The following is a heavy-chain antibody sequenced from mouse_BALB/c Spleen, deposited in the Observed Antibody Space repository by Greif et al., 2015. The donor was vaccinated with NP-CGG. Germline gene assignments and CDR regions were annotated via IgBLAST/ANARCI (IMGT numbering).Heavy chain of an antibody. J-gene: IGHJ4*01. CDR1: GFTFSSYA. D-gene: IGHD3-1*01. V-gene: IGHV5-9-3*01. CDR2: ISSGGSYT. Sequence: EVQRVESGGGLVKPGGSLKLSCAASGFTFSSYAMSWVRQTPEKRLEWVATISSGGSYTYYPDSVKGRFTISRDNAKNTLYLQMSSLRSEDTAMYYCARHIGAMDYWGQGTSVTVSS. CDR3: ARHIGAMDY.